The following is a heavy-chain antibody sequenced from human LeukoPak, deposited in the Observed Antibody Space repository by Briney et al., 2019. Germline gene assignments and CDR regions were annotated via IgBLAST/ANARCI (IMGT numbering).Heavy chain of an antibody. CDR3: ARVQRGIAVALDY. CDR2: INSDGINT. CDR1: GFTFSNYW. J-gene: IGHJ4*02. D-gene: IGHD6-19*01. V-gene: IGHV3-74*01. Sequence: PGGSLRLSCAASGFTFSNYWMHWVRQAPGKGLVWVSRINSDGINTSYADSVKGRFTISRDNVKNLLYLQMNSLRAEDTAVYYCARVQRGIAVALDYWGQGTLATVSS.